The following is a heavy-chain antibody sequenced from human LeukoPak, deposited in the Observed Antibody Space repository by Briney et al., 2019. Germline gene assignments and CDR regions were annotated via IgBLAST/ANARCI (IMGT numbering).Heavy chain of an antibody. CDR2: INSDGSST. CDR3: ARSSPGIAVAGSGY. V-gene: IGHV3-74*01. J-gene: IGHJ4*02. CDR1: GFTFSSYW. D-gene: IGHD6-19*01. Sequence: QPGGSLRLSCAASGFTFSSYWMHWVRQAPGKGLVWVSRINSDGSSTTYADSVKGRFTISRDNAKNTPYLQMNSLRAEDTAVYYCARSSPGIAVAGSGYWGQGTLVTVSS.